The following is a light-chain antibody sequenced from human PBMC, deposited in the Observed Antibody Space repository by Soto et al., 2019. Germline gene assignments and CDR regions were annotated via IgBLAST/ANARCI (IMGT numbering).Light chain of an antibody. J-gene: IGKJ1*01. CDR3: QQSSDWPRT. V-gene: IGKV3-15*01. Sequence: EIVMTQSPATLSVSPGERATLSFRASQSVSNRLAWYQQSPGQAPRLLIYRASASATGIPARFSGSGSGTEFTLTISSLQSEDFAIYYGQQSSDWPRTFGQGPKVDIK. CDR2: RAS. CDR1: QSVSNR.